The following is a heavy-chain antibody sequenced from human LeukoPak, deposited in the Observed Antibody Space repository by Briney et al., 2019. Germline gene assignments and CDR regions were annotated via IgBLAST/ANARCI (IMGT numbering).Heavy chain of an antibody. V-gene: IGHV4-34*01. D-gene: IGHD2-8*01. CDR1: GGSFSGYY. CDR2: INHSGST. Sequence: PSETLSLTCAVYGGSFSGYYWSWIRQPPGKGLEWIGEINHSGSTNYNPSLKSRVTISVDTSKNQFSLKLSSVTAADTAVYYCARAADGRRGWFDPWGQGALVTISS. CDR3: ARAADGRRGWFDP. J-gene: IGHJ5*02.